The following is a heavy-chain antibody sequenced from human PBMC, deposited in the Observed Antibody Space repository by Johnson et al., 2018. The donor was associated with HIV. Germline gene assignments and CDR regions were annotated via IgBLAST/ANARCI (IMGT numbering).Heavy chain of an antibody. J-gene: IGHJ3*02. D-gene: IGHD4-17*01. Sequence: VQLVESGGGLVQPGGSLRLSCAASGFTFRNYDMHWVRQVTGKGLEWVSAIGTAGDTYYPGSVKGRFTISRENAKNSLYLQMNSLRAEDTAVYYCAGAPLRHDAFDIWGQGTMVTVSS. CDR2: IGTAGDT. CDR3: AGAPLRHDAFDI. V-gene: IGHV3-13*01. CDR1: GFTFRNYD.